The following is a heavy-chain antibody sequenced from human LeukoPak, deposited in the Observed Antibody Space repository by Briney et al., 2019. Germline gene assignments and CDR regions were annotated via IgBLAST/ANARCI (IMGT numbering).Heavy chain of an antibody. Sequence: SETLSLTCTVSGGSISSSSYYWGWIRQPPGKGLEWIGSIYYSGSTYYNPSLRSRVTISLDTSKNQFSLKLRSVTAADTAVYYCARVFDWGRDAFDIWGQGTMVTVSS. V-gene: IGHV4-39*07. J-gene: IGHJ3*02. CDR2: IYYSGST. CDR3: ARVFDWGRDAFDI. CDR1: GGSISSSSYY. D-gene: IGHD7-27*01.